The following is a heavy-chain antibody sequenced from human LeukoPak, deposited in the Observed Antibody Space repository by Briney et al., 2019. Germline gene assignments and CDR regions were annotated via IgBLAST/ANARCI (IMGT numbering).Heavy chain of an antibody. CDR2: IYTSGST. Sequence: PSETLSLTCTVSGGSISSYYWSWIRQPAGKGLEWIGRIYTSGSTNYNPSLTSRVTMSVDTSKNQFSLKLSSVTAADTAVYYCARAVSGGYYYYYYMDVWGKGTTVTVSS. J-gene: IGHJ6*03. CDR3: ARAVSGGYYYYYYMDV. V-gene: IGHV4-4*07. D-gene: IGHD2-8*01. CDR1: GGSISSYY.